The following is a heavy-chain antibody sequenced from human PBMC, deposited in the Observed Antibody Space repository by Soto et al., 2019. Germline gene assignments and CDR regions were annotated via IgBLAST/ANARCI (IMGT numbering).Heavy chain of an antibody. CDR1: GGSITSYY. D-gene: IGHD3-10*01. CDR2: IYYSGST. J-gene: IGHJ3*02. V-gene: IGHV4-59*01. Sequence: SETLSLTCTVSGGSITSYYWSWIRQPPGKGLEWIGYIYYSGSTNYNPSLKSRVTISVDMSKIQFSLKLSSVTAADTAVYYCARDASGSTRGTFDIWGQGTMVTVSS. CDR3: ARDASGSTRGTFDI.